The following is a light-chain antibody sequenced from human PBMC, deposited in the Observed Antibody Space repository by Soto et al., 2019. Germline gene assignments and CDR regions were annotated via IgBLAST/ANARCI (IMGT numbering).Light chain of an antibody. V-gene: IGKV1-5*01. Sequence: DIQMTQSPSSLSASVSERVTITCRASQSVRSYLNWYQQKPGKAPKLLIYDASSLESGVPSRFSGSGSGTEFTLTISSLQPDDFATYYCQQYNSYSPTFGQGTKVDIK. CDR1: QSVRSY. CDR2: DAS. CDR3: QQYNSYSPT. J-gene: IGKJ1*01.